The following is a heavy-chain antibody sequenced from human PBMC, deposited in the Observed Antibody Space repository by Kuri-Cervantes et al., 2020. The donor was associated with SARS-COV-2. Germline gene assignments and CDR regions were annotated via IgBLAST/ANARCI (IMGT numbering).Heavy chain of an antibody. D-gene: IGHD3-10*01. J-gene: IGHJ6*02. Sequence: SVKVSCKASGGTFDSYTISWVRQTPGQGLEWMGGIIPILGIANYAQKFQGRVTITADKSTSTAYMELSSLRSEDTAVYYCARSANYGSGSYYMSYGMDVWGQGTTVTVSS. CDR1: GGTFDSYT. CDR2: IIPILGIA. CDR3: ARSANYGSGSYYMSYGMDV. V-gene: IGHV1-69*10.